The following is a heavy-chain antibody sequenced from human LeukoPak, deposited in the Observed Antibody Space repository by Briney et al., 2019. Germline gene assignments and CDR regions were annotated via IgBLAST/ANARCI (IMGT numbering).Heavy chain of an antibody. CDR1: GFTFSSYS. CDR3: ARVGYYYGSGSYYGFDY. Sequence: GGSLRLSCAASGFTFSSYSMNWVRQAPGKGLEWVSSISSSSSYIYYADSVKGRFTISRDNAKNSLYLQMNSLRAEDTAVYYCARVGYYYGSGSYYGFDYWGQGTLVTVSS. D-gene: IGHD3-10*01. V-gene: IGHV3-21*01. CDR2: ISSSSSYI. J-gene: IGHJ4*02.